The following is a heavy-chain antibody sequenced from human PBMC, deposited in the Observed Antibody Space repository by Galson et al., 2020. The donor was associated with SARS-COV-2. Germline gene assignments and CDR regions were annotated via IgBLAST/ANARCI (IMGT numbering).Heavy chain of an antibody. J-gene: IGHJ3*02. Sequence: ASVKVSCKASGYTFNSHYMHWVRQAPGPGLEWMGIIHPSGGSTSSAQKFQGRVTMTRDTSTSTVYMELSSLRSEDTAVYYCARRSYGYDTRDAPWRQLSKTTMVNAFEIWGQGTMVTVSS. D-gene: IGHD5-18*01. V-gene: IGHV1-46*02. CDR3: ARRSYGYDTRDAPWRQLSKTTMVNAFEI. CDR1: GYTFNSHY. CDR2: IHPSGGST.